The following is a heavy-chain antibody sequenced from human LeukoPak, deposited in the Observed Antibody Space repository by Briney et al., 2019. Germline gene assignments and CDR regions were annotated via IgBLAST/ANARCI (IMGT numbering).Heavy chain of an antibody. CDR2: INPNTGGT. V-gene: IGHV1-2*02. J-gene: IGHJ4*02. CDR3: ARDGGGGWKESLVPKLYYLDY. D-gene: IGHD6-19*01. CDR1: GYTFTGYY. Sequence: ASVKRSCTAFGYTFTGYYIHWVRQAPRQGREWMGWINPNTGGTNYVHKFQGRVTMTRDTSISTAYMELSRLRSDDTAVYYCARDGGGGWKESLVPKLYYLDYWGQGTLVTVSS.